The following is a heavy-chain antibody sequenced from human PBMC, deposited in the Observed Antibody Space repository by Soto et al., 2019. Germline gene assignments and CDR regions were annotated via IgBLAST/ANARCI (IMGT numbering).Heavy chain of an antibody. J-gene: IGHJ4*02. V-gene: IGHV4-59*01. CDR1: GGSISSYY. D-gene: IGHD1-1*01. CDR3: ARVMENTPRINYYFDY. Sequence: SETLSLTCTVSGGSISSYYWSWIRQPPGKGLEWIGYIYYSGSTNYNPSLKSRVTISVDTSKNQFSLRLSSVTAADTAVYYCARVMENTPRINYYFDYWGQGTLVTVSS. CDR2: IYYSGST.